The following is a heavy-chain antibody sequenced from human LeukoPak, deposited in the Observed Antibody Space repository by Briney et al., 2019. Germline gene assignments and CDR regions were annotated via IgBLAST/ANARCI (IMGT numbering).Heavy chain of an antibody. Sequence: ASVKVSCKASGYTFTGYYMHWVRQAPGQGLEWMGWINPNSGGTNYAQKFQGRVTMTRDTSISTAYMELRSLRSDDTAVYYCARDCHDTYYYDSSGYYSYFDYWGQGTLVTVSS. J-gene: IGHJ4*02. CDR2: INPNSGGT. V-gene: IGHV1-2*02. CDR1: GYTFTGYY. D-gene: IGHD3-22*01. CDR3: ARDCHDTYYYDSSGYYSYFDY.